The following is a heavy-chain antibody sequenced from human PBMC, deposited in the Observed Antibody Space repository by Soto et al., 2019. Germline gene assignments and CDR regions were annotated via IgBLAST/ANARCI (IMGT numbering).Heavy chain of an antibody. Sequence: GDSLKISCKGSGYSFTSYWIGWVRQMPGKGLEWMGIIYPGDSDTRYSPSFQGQVTISADKSISTAYLQWSSLKASDTAMYYCERHYKVRATKVEAFDIWGQGTMVTVSS. CDR2: IYPGDSDT. D-gene: IGHD1-26*01. V-gene: IGHV5-51*01. CDR3: ERHYKVRATKVEAFDI. CDR1: GYSFTSYW. J-gene: IGHJ3*02.